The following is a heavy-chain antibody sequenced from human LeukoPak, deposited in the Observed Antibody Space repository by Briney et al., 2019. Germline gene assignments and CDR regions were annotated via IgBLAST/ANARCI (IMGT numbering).Heavy chain of an antibody. J-gene: IGHJ4*02. CDR3: TRGGTDALSY. CDR2: VYHTGDT. V-gene: IGHV4-4*02. Sequence: TLSLTCAGSGDSISSSHWWSWVRQPPGKGLEWIGEVYHTGDTNYNPSLKSRITISVDKSKNQFSLKLTSVTAADTVVYYCTRGGTDALSYWGQGTLVTVSS. CDR1: GDSISSSHW. D-gene: IGHD3-16*01.